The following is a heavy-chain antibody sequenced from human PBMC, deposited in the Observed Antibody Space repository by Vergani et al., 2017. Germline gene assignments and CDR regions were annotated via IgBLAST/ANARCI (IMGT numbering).Heavy chain of an antibody. D-gene: IGHD1-1*01. CDR1: GFTFSSHG. CDR2: IWYDGSNK. J-gene: IGHJ3*02. V-gene: IGHV3-33*01. Sequence: QVQLVESEGGVVQPGRSLTLSCVASGFTFSSHGMHWVRQAPGKGLEWVAVIWYDGSNKYYGDSVKGRFTISRDNSKNTLYLQMNSLRAEDTAVYYCARDHIPLXLERRWPHGDAFDIWGQGTMVTVSS. CDR3: ARDHIPLXLERRWPHGDAFDI.